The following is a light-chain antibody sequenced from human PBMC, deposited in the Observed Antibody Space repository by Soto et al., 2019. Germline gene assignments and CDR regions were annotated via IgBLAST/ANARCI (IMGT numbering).Light chain of an antibody. Sequence: SYELAQPPSVSVAPGQTARITCGGNNVGSKGVNWYQQKPGQAPVLVVYDDSDRPSGIPERFSGSDSGNTATLTISRVEAGDEADYYCQVWDSSTDHYVFGTGTKVTVL. CDR1: NVGSKG. CDR2: DDS. J-gene: IGLJ1*01. V-gene: IGLV3-21*02. CDR3: QVWDSSTDHYV.